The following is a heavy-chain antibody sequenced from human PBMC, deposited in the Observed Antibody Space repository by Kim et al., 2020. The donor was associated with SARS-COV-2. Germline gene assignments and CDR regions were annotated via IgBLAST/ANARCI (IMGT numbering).Heavy chain of an antibody. CDR3: ARDQGNGYNSN. CDR1: GGSINSYY. CDR2: IYYSGST. V-gene: IGHV4-59*01. D-gene: IGHD5-12*01. J-gene: IGHJ4*02. Sequence: ETLSLTCTVSGGSINSYYWSWIRQPPGKGLEWIGYIYYSGSTTYNPSLKSRVTISVDTSKNHFSLRLRSVTAADTAVYYCARDQGNGYNSNWGQGTLVTVSS.